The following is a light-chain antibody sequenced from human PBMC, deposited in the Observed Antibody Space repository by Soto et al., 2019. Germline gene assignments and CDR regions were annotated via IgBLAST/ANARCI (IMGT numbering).Light chain of an antibody. CDR2: KPS. J-gene: IGKJ1*01. V-gene: IGKV1-5*03. CDR1: QSISTW. Sequence: DIQMTQSPSTLSAFVGDRVTITCRASQSISTWLAWYQQKPGKAPKLLIYKPSSLESGDPSRFSGSGSGTEFTLTITSLQPDDSATYYCQPYYSYSWTFGQGTKVEI. CDR3: QPYYSYSWT.